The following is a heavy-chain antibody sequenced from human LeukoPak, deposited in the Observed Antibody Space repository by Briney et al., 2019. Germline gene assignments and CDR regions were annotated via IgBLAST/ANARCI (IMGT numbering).Heavy chain of an antibody. CDR3: ARDLAMVVALDYYYYYMDV. J-gene: IGHJ6*03. Sequence: ASVKVSCKASGGTFSSYAISWVRQAPGQGLEWMGIINPSGGSTSYAQKFQGRVTMTRDTSTSTVYMELSSLRSEDTAVYYCARDLAMVVALDYYYYYMDVWGKGTTVTVSS. V-gene: IGHV1-46*01. D-gene: IGHD2-15*01. CDR1: GGTFSSYA. CDR2: INPSGGST.